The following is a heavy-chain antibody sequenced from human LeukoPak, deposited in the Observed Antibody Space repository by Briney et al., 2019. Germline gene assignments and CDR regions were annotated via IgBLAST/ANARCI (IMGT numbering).Heavy chain of an antibody. Sequence: KPSETLSLTCTVSGGSISSGSYFWSWIRQPAGKGLEWIGRINTSESTNYNPALKSRVTMSVDTSKNQFSRKLNSVTAAETAVYYCARLNFPDTVGAFDIWGQGTMVTVSS. D-gene: IGHD2-15*01. J-gene: IGHJ3*02. CDR2: INTSEST. V-gene: IGHV4-61*02. CDR1: GGSISSGSYF. CDR3: ARLNFPDTVGAFDI.